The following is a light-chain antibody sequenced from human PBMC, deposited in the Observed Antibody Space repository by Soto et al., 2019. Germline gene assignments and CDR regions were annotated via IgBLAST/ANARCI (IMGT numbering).Light chain of an antibody. CDR2: GNS. Sequence: QSELTQPPSVSGAPGQRVTISCTGSSSNIGAGYDVHWYQQLPGTAPKLLIYGNSNRPSGVPDRFSGSKSGTSASLAITGLQAEDEADYYCQSYDSSLSGLVFGTGTKLTVL. CDR1: SSNIGAGYD. CDR3: QSYDSSLSGLV. J-gene: IGLJ1*01. V-gene: IGLV1-40*01.